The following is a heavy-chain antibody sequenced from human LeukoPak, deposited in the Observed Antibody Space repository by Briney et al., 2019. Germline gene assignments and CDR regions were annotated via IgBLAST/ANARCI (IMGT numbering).Heavy chain of an antibody. D-gene: IGHD6-13*01. CDR3: AKDSSSWYQGDFFNC. J-gene: IGHJ4*02. CDR2: ISGSGGST. Sequence: TGGSLRLSCAASGFTFSSYAMSWVRQAPGKGLDCVSTISGSGGSTYYADSVKGRFTISRDNSKNTLYLQMNSLRAEDTAVYYCAKDSSSWYQGDFFNCWGQGTLVTVSS. V-gene: IGHV3-23*01. CDR1: GFTFSSYA.